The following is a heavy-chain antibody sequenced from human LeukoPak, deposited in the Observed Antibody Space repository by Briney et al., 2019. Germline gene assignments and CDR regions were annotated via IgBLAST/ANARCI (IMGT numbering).Heavy chain of an antibody. D-gene: IGHD5-18*01. J-gene: IGHJ3*01. CDR1: GGTFNNYA. CDR2: IVPILGIA. Sequence: VASVKVSCKASGGTFNNYAISWVRQAPGQGLEWMGRIVPILGIANYAQEFQGRLIITADKATSSAYMELSSLRSEDTAVYYCARDLGDNSYGYYAIWYAFDVWGQGTMVTVSS. CDR3: ARDLGDNSYGYYAIWYAFDV. V-gene: IGHV1-69*04.